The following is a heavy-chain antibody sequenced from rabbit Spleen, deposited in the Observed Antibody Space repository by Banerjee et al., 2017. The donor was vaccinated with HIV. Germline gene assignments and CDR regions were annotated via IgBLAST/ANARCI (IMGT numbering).Heavy chain of an antibody. Sequence: QSLEESGGGLVKPGASLTLTCTASGVSFSSGYDMCWVRQATGKGLEWIGTIWTGSTSITWYANWALGRFTISKTSSTTVTLQLNSLTAADTTTYFCARDPNYASGHYIYSFWGPGTLVTVS. J-gene: IGHJ4*01. CDR2: IWTGSTSIT. CDR3: ARDPNYASGHYIYSF. CDR1: GVSFSSGYD. D-gene: IGHD1-1*01. V-gene: IGHV1S40*01.